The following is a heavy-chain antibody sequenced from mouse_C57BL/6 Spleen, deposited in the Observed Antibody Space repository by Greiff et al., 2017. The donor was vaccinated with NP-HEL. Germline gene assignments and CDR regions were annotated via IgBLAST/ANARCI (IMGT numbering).Heavy chain of an antibody. V-gene: IGHV1-69*01. J-gene: IGHJ3*01. D-gene: IGHD2-5*01. CDR3: ARSYYSNFAY. CDR1: GYTFTSYW. Sequence: QVQLQQSGAELVMPGASVKLSCKASGYTFTSYWMHWVKQRPGQGLEWIGEIDPSDSYTNYNQKFTGKSTLTVDKSSSTAYMQLSSLTSEDSAVYYCARSYYSNFAYWGQGTLVTVSA. CDR2: IDPSDSYT.